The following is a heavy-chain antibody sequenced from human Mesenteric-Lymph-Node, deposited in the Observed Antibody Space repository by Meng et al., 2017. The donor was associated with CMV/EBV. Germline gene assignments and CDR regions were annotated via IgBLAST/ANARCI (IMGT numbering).Heavy chain of an antibody. CDR1: VGSISGYY. J-gene: IGHJ4*02. CDR3: ARTYYDILTGHNYFDY. CDR2: IYYSGST. Sequence: SETLSLTCSVSVGSISGYYWSWIRQPPGKGLEWIGYIYYSGSTNYNPSLKSRVTISVDTSKNQFSLKLSSVTAADTAVYYCARTYYDILTGHNYFDYWGQGTLVTVSS. D-gene: IGHD3-9*01. V-gene: IGHV4-59*08.